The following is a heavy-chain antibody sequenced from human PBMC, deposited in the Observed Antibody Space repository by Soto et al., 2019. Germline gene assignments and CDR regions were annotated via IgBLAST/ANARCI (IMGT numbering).Heavy chain of an antibody. CDR3: ASPQGYCNGGACFNGFAP. Sequence: SETLSLTCAVSGGSISSGGYSWSWIRQPPGKGLEWIGYIYHSGSTYYNPSLKSRVTISVDTSKNQFSLKLSSVTAADTDWYYCASPQGYCNGGACFNGFAPGGQGTLVPVSS. V-gene: IGHV4-30-2*01. J-gene: IGHJ5*02. CDR2: IYHSGST. D-gene: IGHD2-15*01. CDR1: GGSISSGGYS.